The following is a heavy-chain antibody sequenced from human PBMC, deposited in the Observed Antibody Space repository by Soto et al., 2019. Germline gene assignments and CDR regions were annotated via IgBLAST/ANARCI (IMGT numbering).Heavy chain of an antibody. D-gene: IGHD1-1*01. J-gene: IGHJ4*02. Sequence: QVQLQESGPGLVKPSQTLSLTCTVSGGSISSGGYYWSWLRQHPGKGLEWIGYIYYSGSTYYNPSLKSRVTISVDTSKNQFCLKLSSVTAADTAVYYCARNGKSAATDYWGQGTLVTVSS. CDR2: IYYSGST. CDR1: GGSISSGGYY. CDR3: ARNGKSAATDY. V-gene: IGHV4-31*03.